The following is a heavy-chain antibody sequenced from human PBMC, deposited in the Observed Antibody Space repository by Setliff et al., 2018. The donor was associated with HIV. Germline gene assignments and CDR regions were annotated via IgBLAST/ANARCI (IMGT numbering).Heavy chain of an antibody. Sequence: PSVKVSCKASGYTFTSYAMNWVRQAPGQGLEWMGWINTNTGNPTYAQGFTGRFVFSLDTSVSTAYLQISSLKAEDTAVYYCARGHRVAVAGKRFNYYYYGMDVWGQGTTVTVSS. CDR3: ARGHRVAVAGKRFNYYYYGMDV. V-gene: IGHV7-4-1*02. J-gene: IGHJ6*02. CDR2: INTNTGNP. CDR1: GYTFTSYA. D-gene: IGHD6-19*01.